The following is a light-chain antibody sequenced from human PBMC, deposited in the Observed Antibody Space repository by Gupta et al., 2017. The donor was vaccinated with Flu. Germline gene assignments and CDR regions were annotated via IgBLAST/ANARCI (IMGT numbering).Light chain of an antibody. Sequence: QYALTQPASVSGSPGQTITISCPETRSDVGGYNYVPWYQQHPGKTPKLMIYEVSNRPAGVANRFSGSKSGNTASLTISGLQAEDEADYYCSSYTSSSSWVFGGGTKLTVL. CDR3: SSYTSSSSWV. CDR2: EVS. CDR1: RSDVGGYNY. V-gene: IGLV2-14*01. J-gene: IGLJ3*02.